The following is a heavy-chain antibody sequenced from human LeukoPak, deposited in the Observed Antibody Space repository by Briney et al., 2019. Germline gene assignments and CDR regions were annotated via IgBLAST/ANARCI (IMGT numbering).Heavy chain of an antibody. Sequence: GGSLRLSCAASGFTVSSNYMSWVRQAPGKGLEWVSVIYSGGSTYYADSVKGRFTISRDNSKNTLYLQMNSLRAEDTAVYYCASNYDSSGYYDYWGQGTPVTVSS. CDR1: GFTVSSNY. CDR3: ASNYDSSGYYDY. D-gene: IGHD3-22*01. V-gene: IGHV3-66*01. J-gene: IGHJ4*02. CDR2: IYSGGST.